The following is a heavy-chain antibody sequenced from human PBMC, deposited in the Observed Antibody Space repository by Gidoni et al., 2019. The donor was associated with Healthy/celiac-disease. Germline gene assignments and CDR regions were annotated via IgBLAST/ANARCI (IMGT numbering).Heavy chain of an antibody. J-gene: IGHJ6*03. D-gene: IGHD2-2*01. CDR1: GFTFSSYW. V-gene: IGHV3-7*03. CDR2: IKQDGSEK. Sequence: EVQLVESGGGLVQPGGSLRLSCAASGFTFSSYWMSWVRQAPGKGLEWVANIKQDGSEKYYVDSVKGRFTISRDNAKNSLYLQMNSLRAEDTAVYYCARVLKVPVVPAAPSYYMDVWGKGTTVTVSS. CDR3: ARVLKVPVVPAAPSYYMDV.